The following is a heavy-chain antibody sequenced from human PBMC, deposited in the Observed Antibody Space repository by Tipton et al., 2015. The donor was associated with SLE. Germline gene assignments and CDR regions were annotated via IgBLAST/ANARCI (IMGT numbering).Heavy chain of an antibody. CDR1: GGSISSYY. V-gene: IGHV4-59*08. J-gene: IGHJ3*02. CDR3: ARRLWAFDI. D-gene: IGHD2-21*01. Sequence: TLSLTCTVPGGSISSYYWGWIRQPPGKGLEWIGYIYYSGSTNYNPSLKSRVTISVDTSKNQFSLKLSSVTAADTAVYYCARRLWAFDIWGQGTMVTVSS. CDR2: IYYSGST.